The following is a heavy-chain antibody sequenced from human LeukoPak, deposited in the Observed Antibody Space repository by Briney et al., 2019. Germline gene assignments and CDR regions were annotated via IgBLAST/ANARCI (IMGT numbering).Heavy chain of an antibody. CDR2: INAGNGGT. CDR3: ARGSTSDWPFDY. D-gene: IGHD2-2*01. Sequence: ASVKVSCKASGYTFTDYVIHWVRRAPGQRLEWMGWINAGNGGTKYSQKFQGRVTITRDTSASIVYMELSSLISEDTALYSCARGSTSDWPFDYWGQGTRVTVSS. J-gene: IGHJ4*02. V-gene: IGHV1-3*01. CDR1: GYTFTDYV.